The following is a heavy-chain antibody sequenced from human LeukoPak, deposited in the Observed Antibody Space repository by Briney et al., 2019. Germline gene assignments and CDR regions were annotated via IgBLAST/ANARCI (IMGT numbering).Heavy chain of an antibody. Sequence: GESLKISCKGSGYSFTSYWISWVRQMPGKGLEWMGRIDPSDSYTNYTPSFQGHVTISADKSISTAYLQWSSLKASDTAMYYCARNHYYDSSAYYSLDYWGQGTLVTVSS. CDR3: ARNHYYDSSAYYSLDY. CDR1: GYSFTSYW. CDR2: IDPSDSYT. J-gene: IGHJ4*02. D-gene: IGHD3-22*01. V-gene: IGHV5-10-1*01.